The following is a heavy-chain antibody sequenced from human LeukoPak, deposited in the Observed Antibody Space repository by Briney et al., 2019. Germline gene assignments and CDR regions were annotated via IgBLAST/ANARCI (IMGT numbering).Heavy chain of an antibody. V-gene: IGHV3-33*01. CDR1: GFSFSSYG. D-gene: IGHD1-26*01. J-gene: IGHJ3*02. Sequence: GGSLRLSCAASGFSFSSYGMHWVRQAPGKGLEWVAVIWYDGSNKYYADSVKGRFTISRDNSKNTLYLQMNSLRAEDTAVYYCARDVSSGSYYKSDAFDIWGQGTMVTVSS. CDR2: IWYDGSNK. CDR3: ARDVSSGSYYKSDAFDI.